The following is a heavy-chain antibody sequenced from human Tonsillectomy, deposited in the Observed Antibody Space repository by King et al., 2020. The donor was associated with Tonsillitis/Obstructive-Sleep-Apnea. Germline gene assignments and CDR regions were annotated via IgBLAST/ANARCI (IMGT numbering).Heavy chain of an antibody. J-gene: IGHJ6*03. CDR3: ARVPAVIYYYFYYMDV. Sequence: QLVQSGAEVKKPGESLRISCKGSGYSFTNYWISWVRQMPGKGLEWMGKIDPSDSYTNYSPSFQGHVTISADKSISTAYLQWSSLKASDTAMYYCARVPAVIYYYFYYMDVWGKGTTVTVSS. V-gene: IGHV5-10-1*01. CDR2: IDPSDSYT. D-gene: IGHD4-11*01. CDR1: GYSFTNYW.